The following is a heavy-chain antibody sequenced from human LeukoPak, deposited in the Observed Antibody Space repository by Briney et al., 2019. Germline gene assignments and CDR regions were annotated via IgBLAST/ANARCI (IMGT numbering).Heavy chain of an antibody. CDR1: GGSISSYY. CDR2: IYYSGST. V-gene: IGHV4-59*01. CDR3: ARAWLSSWFLDY. Sequence: SETLSLTCTVSGGSISSYYWSWIRQPPGKGLEWIGYIYYSGSTNYNPSLKSRVTMSLDMSKNQFSLKPTSVAAADTTVYYCARAWLSSWFLDYWGQGTLVTVSS. D-gene: IGHD6-19*01. J-gene: IGHJ4*02.